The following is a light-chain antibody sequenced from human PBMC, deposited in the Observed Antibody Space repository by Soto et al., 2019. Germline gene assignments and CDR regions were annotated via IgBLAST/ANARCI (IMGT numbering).Light chain of an antibody. Sequence: QSALTQPASVSGSPGQSITISCTGTISDVGASDFVSWYQQHPDKAPKLMIYDVSNRPSGISNRFSGSKSGNTASLTISGLRTEDEADYYCASYTTGTTPYVFGTGTKVTVL. CDR2: DVS. V-gene: IGLV2-14*03. J-gene: IGLJ1*01. CDR3: ASYTTGTTPYV. CDR1: ISDVGASDF.